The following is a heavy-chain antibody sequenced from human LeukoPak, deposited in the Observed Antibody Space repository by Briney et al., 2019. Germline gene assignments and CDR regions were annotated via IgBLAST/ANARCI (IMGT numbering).Heavy chain of an antibody. CDR2: INPNSGGT. J-gene: IGHJ3*02. CDR1: GYTFTGYY. CDR3: ARAQCLGYSYGFCAFDI. D-gene: IGHD5-18*01. Sequence: ASVKVSCKASGYTFTGYYMHWVRQAPGQGLEWMGWINPNSGGTNYAQKFQGRVTMTRDTSISTAYTELSRLRSDDTAVYYCARAQCLGYSYGFCAFDIWGQGTMVTVSS. V-gene: IGHV1-2*02.